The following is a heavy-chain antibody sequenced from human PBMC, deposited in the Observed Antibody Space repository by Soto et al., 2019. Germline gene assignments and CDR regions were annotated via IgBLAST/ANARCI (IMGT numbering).Heavy chain of an antibody. J-gene: IGHJ3*02. CDR2: IYYTGST. CDR1: GGPLSSFY. D-gene: IGHD2-21*02. CDR3: AVTRGGAHPHDI. V-gene: IGHV4-59*01. Sequence: LSLTCNSSGGPLSSFYYSWIRQAPGKGLEWIGYIYYTGSTNYNPSLKSRVTMSVDTSKNQFSLKLTSVTAADTAVYFCAVTRGGAHPHDIWGQGTMVTVSS.